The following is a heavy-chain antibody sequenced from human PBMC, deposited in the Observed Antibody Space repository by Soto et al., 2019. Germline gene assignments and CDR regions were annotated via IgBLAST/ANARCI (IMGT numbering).Heavy chain of an antibody. J-gene: IGHJ4*02. CDR1: GFTFSNYA. CDR3: AKDGGPAYGNSPGCSAENFDY. D-gene: IGHD3-16*01. CDR2: VSYDGDNE. Sequence: GGSLRLSCVASGFTFSNYAMHWVRQAPGKGLEWVAIVSYDGDNEYYADSVRGRFFISRDNSRNALYLQTSSLRHEDTAVYYCAKDGGPAYGNSPGCSAENFDYWGRGTQVTVSS. V-gene: IGHV3-30*18.